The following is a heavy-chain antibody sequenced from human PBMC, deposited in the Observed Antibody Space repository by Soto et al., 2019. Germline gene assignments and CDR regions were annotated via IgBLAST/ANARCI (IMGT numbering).Heavy chain of an antibody. D-gene: IGHD6-13*01. J-gene: IGHJ4*02. Sequence: ASVQVSCKASCYTFPSYGISWVRQAPGQGLEWMGWISAYNGNTNYAQKLQGSVTMTTDTSTSTAYMELRSLRSDDTAVYYCARDPGPGGSSWYCFDYWGQGTLVTVSS. V-gene: IGHV1-18*01. CDR2: ISAYNGNT. CDR1: CYTFPSYG. CDR3: ARDPGPGGSSWYCFDY.